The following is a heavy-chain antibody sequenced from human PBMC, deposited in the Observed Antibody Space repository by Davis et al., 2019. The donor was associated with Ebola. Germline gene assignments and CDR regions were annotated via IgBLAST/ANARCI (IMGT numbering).Heavy chain of an antibody. J-gene: IGHJ3*01. CDR1: GFSFSSCS. CDR3: AKDTSNVWFDV. D-gene: IGHD6-19*01. Sequence: PGGSLRLSCAASGFSFSSCSMNWVRQAPGKGLEWVSSISSSSTSRYYVDSVKGRFTISRDNSKNTLHLQMNSLRVEDTAIYYCAKDTSNVWFDVWGQGTMVTVSS. V-gene: IGHV3-21*04. CDR2: ISSSSTSR.